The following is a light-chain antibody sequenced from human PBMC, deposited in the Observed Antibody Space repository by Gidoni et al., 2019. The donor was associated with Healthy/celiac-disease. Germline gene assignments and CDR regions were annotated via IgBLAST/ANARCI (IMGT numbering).Light chain of an antibody. CDR1: QSSSSY. CDR2: AAS. V-gene: IGKV1-39*01. Sequence: DIQMTQSPSSLSASVGDRVTITCRASQSSSSYLNWYQQKPGKAPKLLIYAASSLQRGVPSRFSGSGSGTDFTLTISSLQPEDFATYYCQQSYSTPWTFGQGTKVEIK. CDR3: QQSYSTPWT. J-gene: IGKJ1*01.